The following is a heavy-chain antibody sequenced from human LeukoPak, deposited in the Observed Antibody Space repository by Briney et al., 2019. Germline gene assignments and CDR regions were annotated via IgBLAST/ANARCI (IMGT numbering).Heavy chain of an antibody. CDR2: IGGSDGST. J-gene: IGHJ4*02. V-gene: IGHV3-23*01. CDR1: GFTFSAFA. Sequence: GGSLRLSCAASGFTFSAFAMTWVRQAPGEGLEWVAVIGGSDGSTYYADSVKGRFSISRDNSKSTLYLQKNSLRPEDAAVYYCAKRARDVPKTADYDYWGQGALVTVSS. CDR3: AKRARDVPKTADYDY. D-gene: IGHD4-11*01.